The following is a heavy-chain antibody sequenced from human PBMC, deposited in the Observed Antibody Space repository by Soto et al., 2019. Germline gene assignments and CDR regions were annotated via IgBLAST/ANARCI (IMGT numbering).Heavy chain of an antibody. CDR3: ARLIGEGYSRTYALDY. CDR2: LIPLLGTA. V-gene: IGHV1-69*06. J-gene: IGHJ4*02. CDR1: GGTFNNYA. D-gene: IGHD1-26*01. Sequence: QVQLVQSGAEVKKPGSSVKVSCKASGGTFNNYAISWVRQAPGQGLEWMGGLIPLLGTANYAQKFEGRVTITADKSTDTDYMELSSLKSEDTAVYYCARLIGEGYSRTYALDYWGQGTLVTVSS.